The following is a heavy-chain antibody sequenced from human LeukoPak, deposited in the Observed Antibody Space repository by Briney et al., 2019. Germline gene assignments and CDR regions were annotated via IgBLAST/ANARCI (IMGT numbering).Heavy chain of an antibody. CDR3: ARDLEGSSGYLDY. Sequence: GGSLRLSCAASGFTFSSYGMHWVRQAPGKGLEWVAVIWYDGSNKYYADSVKGRFTISRDNSKNTLYLQMNSLRAEDTAVYYCARDLEGSSGYLDYWGQGTLVTVSS. V-gene: IGHV3-33*01. CDR1: GFTFSSYG. D-gene: IGHD3-22*01. CDR2: IWYDGSNK. J-gene: IGHJ4*02.